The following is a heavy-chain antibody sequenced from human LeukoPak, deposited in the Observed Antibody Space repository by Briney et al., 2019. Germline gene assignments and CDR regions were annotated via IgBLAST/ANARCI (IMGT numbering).Heavy chain of an antibody. V-gene: IGHV4-34*01. CDR3: ARVATTMAGVGATTLDY. D-gene: IGHD1-26*01. CDR2: INHSGST. CDR1: GGSFSGYY. Sequence: SETLSLTCAVYGGSFSGYYWSWIRQPPGKGLEWIGEINHSGSTNYNPSLKSRVTISVDTSKNQFSLKLSSVTAADTAVYYCARVATTMAGVGATTLDYWGQGTLDTVSS. J-gene: IGHJ4*02.